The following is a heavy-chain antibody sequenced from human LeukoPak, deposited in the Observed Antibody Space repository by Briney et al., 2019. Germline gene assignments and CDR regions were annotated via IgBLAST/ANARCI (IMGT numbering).Heavy chain of an antibody. D-gene: IGHD3-16*01. CDR2: IIPIFGTA. V-gene: IGHV1-69*13. J-gene: IGHJ5*02. CDR3: ARAPRWVNNWFDP. CDR1: GGTFSSYA. Sequence: SVKVSCKASGGTFSSYAISWVRQAPGQGLEWMGGIIPIFGTANYAQKFQGRVTITADESTSTAYMELSSLRSEDTAVYYCARAPRWVNNWFDPWGQGTLVTVSS.